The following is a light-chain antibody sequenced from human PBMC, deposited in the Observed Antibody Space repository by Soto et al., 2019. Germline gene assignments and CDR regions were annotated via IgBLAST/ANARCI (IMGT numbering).Light chain of an antibody. V-gene: IGKV3-11*01. CDR1: ESVSSY. Sequence: EIVLTQSPATLSLSPGETATLSCRASESVSSYLAWYHQKPGQTPRLLIYNASYRATGIPARFSGSGSGTAFTLTISSLKPEDVAVYFWQQRSDLYTFGQGTKLEI. CDR2: NAS. CDR3: QQRSDLYT. J-gene: IGKJ2*01.